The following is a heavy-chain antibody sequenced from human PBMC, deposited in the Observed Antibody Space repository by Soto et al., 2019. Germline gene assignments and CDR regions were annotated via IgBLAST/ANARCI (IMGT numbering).Heavy chain of an antibody. J-gene: IGHJ4*01. D-gene: IGHD6-19*01. Sequence: GGSLRLSCAASGFTFSSSGMHWVRQAPGKGLEWVAAIWYDGINKDYADSVKGRFTISRDNPKNTLYLQMNSLRPREPAVISFATSQQSCAVADGMFDYWGQGTLVTVSS. CDR1: GFTFSSSG. CDR2: IWYDGINK. CDR3: ATSQQSCAVADGMFDY. V-gene: IGHV3-33*01.